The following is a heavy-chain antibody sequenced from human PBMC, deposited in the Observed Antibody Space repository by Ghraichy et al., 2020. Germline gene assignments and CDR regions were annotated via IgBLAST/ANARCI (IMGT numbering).Heavy chain of an antibody. D-gene: IGHD3-16*01. CDR3: ARLKARAPLTFLRIAKPKGWFDP. J-gene: IGHJ5*02. Sequence: ASVKVSCKASGYTFTSYYMHWVRQAPGQGLEWMGIINPSGGSTSYAQKFQGRVTMTRDTSTSTVYMELSSLRSEDTAVYYCARLKARAPLTFLRIAKPKGWFDPWGQGTLVTVSS. CDR2: INPSGGST. V-gene: IGHV1-46*01. CDR1: GYTFTSYY.